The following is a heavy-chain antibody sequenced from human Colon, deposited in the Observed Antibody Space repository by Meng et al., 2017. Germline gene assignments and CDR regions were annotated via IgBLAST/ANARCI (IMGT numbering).Heavy chain of an antibody. CDR3: ARARELWGRPLLSPFDY. D-gene: IGHD7-27*01. CDR1: GFALSGVT. Sequence: QITLKESGPTLVTPTQTLTLTCSISGFALSGVTVAWIRQPPGKALECLAVIYWDDDKRYRPSLESRLTITKDTSKNQVVLTMTNVDPVDTATYYCARARELWGRPLLSPFDYWGPETLVTVSS. CDR2: IYWDDDK. J-gene: IGHJ4*02. V-gene: IGHV2-5*02.